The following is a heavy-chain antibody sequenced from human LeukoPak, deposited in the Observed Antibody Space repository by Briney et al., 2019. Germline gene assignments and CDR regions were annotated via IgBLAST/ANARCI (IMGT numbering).Heavy chain of an antibody. Sequence: ASVKVSCKASGYTFTGYYIQWVRQAPGQGLEWMGWSNPGGTNYAQKLQGRVTMTTDTSTSTAYMELRSLRSDDTAVYYCARGRAPYGDYNWFDPWGQGTLVTVSS. J-gene: IGHJ5*02. CDR2: SNPGGT. V-gene: IGHV1-2*02. CDR3: ARGRAPYGDYNWFDP. D-gene: IGHD4-17*01. CDR1: GYTFTGYY.